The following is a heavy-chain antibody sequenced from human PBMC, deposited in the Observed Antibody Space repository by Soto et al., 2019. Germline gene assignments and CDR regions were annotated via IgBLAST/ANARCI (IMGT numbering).Heavy chain of an antibody. CDR3: ANVDLGYQTPDDYYMDV. Sequence: PGGSLRLSCAASGFTFSSYAMSWVRQAPGKGLEWVSAISGSGGSTYYADSVKGRFTISRDNSKNTLYLQMNSLRAEDTAVYYCANVDLGYQTPDDYYMDVWGKGTTVTVSS. D-gene: IGHD5-12*01. V-gene: IGHV3-23*01. CDR2: ISGSGGST. J-gene: IGHJ6*03. CDR1: GFTFSSYA.